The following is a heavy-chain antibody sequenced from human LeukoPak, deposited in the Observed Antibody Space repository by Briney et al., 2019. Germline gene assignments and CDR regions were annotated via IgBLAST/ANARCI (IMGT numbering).Heavy chain of an antibody. Sequence: PSETLSLTCAVSGYSISSGYYWGWIRQPPGKGLEWIVSIYHSGSTYYNSSLKSRVTISVDTSKNQFSLKLSSVTAADTAVYYCARDRDGSGSYYRPLFDYWGQGTLVTVSS. CDR3: ARDRDGSGSYYRPLFDY. CDR1: GYSISSGYY. CDR2: IYHSGST. V-gene: IGHV4-38-2*02. D-gene: IGHD3-10*01. J-gene: IGHJ4*02.